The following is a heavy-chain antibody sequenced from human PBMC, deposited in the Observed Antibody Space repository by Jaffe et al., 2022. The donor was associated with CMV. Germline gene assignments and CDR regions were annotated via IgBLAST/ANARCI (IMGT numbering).Heavy chain of an antibody. Sequence: QVQLVQSGAEVKKAGASVKVSCNASGYKFTSYGISWVRQAPGQGLEWIGWISTYSVKTDYGQTFQGRVTMTADTSTSTAYMELRSLRSDDTAVYYCARDLGISNSWFQDWGQGTLVTVSS. D-gene: IGHD2-2*01. V-gene: IGHV1-18*01. CDR3: ARDLGISNSWFQD. CDR1: GYKFTSYG. CDR2: ISTYSVKT. J-gene: IGHJ1*01.